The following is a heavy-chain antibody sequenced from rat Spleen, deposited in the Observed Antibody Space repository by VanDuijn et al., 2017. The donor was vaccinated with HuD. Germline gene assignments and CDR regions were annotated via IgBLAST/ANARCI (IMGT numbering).Heavy chain of an antibody. Sequence: EVQLVESGGGLVQPGRSMKLSCAASGFTFSNYDMAWVRQAPTKGLVWVASISYDGSSTYYRDSVKGRFTISRDNAKSTLYLQMDSLRSEDTATYYCTTEGEFAYWGQGTLVTVSS. CDR2: ISYDGSST. CDR1: GFTFSNYD. V-gene: IGHV5-20*01. CDR3: TTEGEFAY. J-gene: IGHJ3*01.